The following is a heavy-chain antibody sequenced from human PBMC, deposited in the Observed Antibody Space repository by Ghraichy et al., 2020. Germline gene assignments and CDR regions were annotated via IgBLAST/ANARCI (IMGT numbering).Heavy chain of an antibody. J-gene: IGHJ4*02. CDR3: ARGNYDFWSGDYTSIYFDY. Sequence: SETLSLTCTVSGGSISSYFWTWIRQSPGKGLERIGYISYTGSTNYNPSLKSRVTISLDTSKNQFSLKLISVTAADTAVYYCARGNYDFWSGDYTSIYFDYWGLGTLVTVSS. CDR2: ISYTGST. D-gene: IGHD3-3*01. CDR1: GGSISSYF. V-gene: IGHV4-59*01.